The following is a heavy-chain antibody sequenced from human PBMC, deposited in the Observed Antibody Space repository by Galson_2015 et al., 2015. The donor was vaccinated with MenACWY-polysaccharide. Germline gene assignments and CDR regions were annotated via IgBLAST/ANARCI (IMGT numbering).Heavy chain of an antibody. D-gene: IGHD1-1*01. V-gene: IGHV3-23*01. CDR2: LSGSGGST. Sequence: SLRLSCAASGFTFSSYAMSWVRQAPGKGLEWVSALSGSGGSTYYADSVKGRFTISRDNSKNTLYLQMNSLRAEDTAVYYCARGLSGTYWYFDLWGRGTLVTVSS. CDR1: GFTFSSYA. J-gene: IGHJ2*01. CDR3: ARGLSGTYWYFDL.